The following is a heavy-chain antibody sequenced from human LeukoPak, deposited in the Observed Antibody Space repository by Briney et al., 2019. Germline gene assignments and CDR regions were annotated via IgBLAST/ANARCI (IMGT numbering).Heavy chain of an antibody. CDR2: INIDGNTT. V-gene: IGHV3-74*01. CDR3: ARGYSGSYRIDY. D-gene: IGHD1-26*01. Sequence: PGGSLRLSCAASGFTFRSYWVHWVRQAPGKGLVWVSRINIDGNTTTYADSVRGRFTVSRDNAKNTLYVQMNSLRAEDTAVYYCARGYSGSYRIDYWGQGTLVTVSS. J-gene: IGHJ4*02. CDR1: GFTFRSYW.